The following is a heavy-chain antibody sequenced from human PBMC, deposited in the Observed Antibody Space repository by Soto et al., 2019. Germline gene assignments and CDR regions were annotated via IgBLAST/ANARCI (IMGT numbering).Heavy chain of an antibody. J-gene: IGHJ4*02. V-gene: IGHV3-74*01. CDR3: ARDISSSWYGLDY. CDR1: GFTFSSYW. CDR2: INSDGSST. Sequence: GGSLRLSCAASGFTFSSYWMHWVRQAPGKGLVWVSHINSDGSSTSYADSVKGRFTISRDNAKNTLYLQMNSLRAEDTAVYYCARDISSSWYGLDYWGQGTLVTVSS. D-gene: IGHD6-13*01.